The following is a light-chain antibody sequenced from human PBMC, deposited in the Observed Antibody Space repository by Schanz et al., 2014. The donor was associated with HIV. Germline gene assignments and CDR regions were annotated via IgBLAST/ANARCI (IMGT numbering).Light chain of an antibody. J-gene: IGLJ2*01. CDR2: DVS. CDR3: TSYAGSNNVV. Sequence: QSALTQPASVSGSPGQSITISCTGTVSDVGSFRYVSWYQQHPGKAPKLMIYDVSNRPSGVSHRFSGSKSGNTASLTISGLQADDEADYYCTSYAGSNNVVFGGGTKLTVL. CDR1: VSDVGSFRY. V-gene: IGLV2-14*01.